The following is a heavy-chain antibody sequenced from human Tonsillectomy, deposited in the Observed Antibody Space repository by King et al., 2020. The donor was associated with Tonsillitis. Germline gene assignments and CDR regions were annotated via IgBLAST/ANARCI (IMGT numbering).Heavy chain of an antibody. CDR2: INQDGGEK. J-gene: IGHJ4*02. Sequence: VQLVESGGGLVQPGGSLSLSCAASGFTFRSYWMSWVRQAPGKGLEWVANINQDGGEKNYVESVKGRFTINRDNAKSALFLQMNSLRADDTAVYYCTTWRYGGDYWGQGTLVTVSS. CDR3: TTWRYGGDY. D-gene: IGHD3-10*01. CDR1: GFTFRSYW. V-gene: IGHV3-7*03.